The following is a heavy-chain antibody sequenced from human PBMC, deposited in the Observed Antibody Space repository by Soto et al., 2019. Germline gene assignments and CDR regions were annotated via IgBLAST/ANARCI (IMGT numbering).Heavy chain of an antibody. V-gene: IGHV1-69*12. CDR2: IIPIFGTA. CDR1: GGTFSSYI. Sequence: QVQLVQSGAEVKKPGSSVKVSCKASGGTFSSYIISWVRQAPGQGLEWMGGIIPIFGTAYYAQSFQGRVTITADEATSTTYMELSSLRSEDTAVYYCARDGQDTDVVSGFDTWGQGTLVTVSS. J-gene: IGHJ5*02. D-gene: IGHD5-18*01. CDR3: ARDGQDTDVVSGFDT.